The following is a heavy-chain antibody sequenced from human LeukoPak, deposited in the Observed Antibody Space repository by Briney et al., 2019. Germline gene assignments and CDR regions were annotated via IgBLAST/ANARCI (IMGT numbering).Heavy chain of an antibody. D-gene: IGHD2-15*01. CDR2: ISGSGGST. CDR1: RFTFSSYA. J-gene: IGHJ6*03. V-gene: IGHV3-23*01. CDR3: AKLRLGYCSGGSCSRGGTPMDV. Sequence: GGSLRLSCAASRFTFSSYAMSWVRQAPGKGLERVSAISGSGGSTYYADSVKGRFTISRDNSKNTLFLQMNSLRAEDTAVYYCAKLRLGYCSGGSCSRGGTPMDVWGKGTTVTISS.